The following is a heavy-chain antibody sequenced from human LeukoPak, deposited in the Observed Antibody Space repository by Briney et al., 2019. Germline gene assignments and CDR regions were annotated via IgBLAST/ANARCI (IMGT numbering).Heavy chain of an antibody. J-gene: IGHJ4*02. CDR3: ARAPLDGPASFDY. V-gene: IGHV3-30*04. Sequence: GRSLRLSCAASGFTFSSYAMHWVRQAPGKGLEWVAVISYDGSNKYYADSVKGRFTIPRDNSKNTLYLQMNSLRAEDTAVYYCARAPLDGPASFDYWGQGTLVTVSS. CDR1: GFTFSSYA. D-gene: IGHD5-24*01. CDR2: ISYDGSNK.